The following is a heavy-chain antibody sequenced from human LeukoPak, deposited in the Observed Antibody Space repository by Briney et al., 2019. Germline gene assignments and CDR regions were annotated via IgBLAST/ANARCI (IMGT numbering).Heavy chain of an antibody. J-gene: IGHJ6*03. D-gene: IGHD3-10*01. CDR3: ARAYGLGSYSYYYYYYMDV. Sequence: SETLSLTCTVSGGSISSSSYYWSWIRQPPGKGLEWIGYIYYSGSTNYNPSLKSRVTISVDTSKNQFSLKLSSVTAADTAVYYCARAYGLGSYSYYYYYYMDVWGKGTTVTISS. V-gene: IGHV4-61*01. CDR1: GGSISSSSYY. CDR2: IYYSGST.